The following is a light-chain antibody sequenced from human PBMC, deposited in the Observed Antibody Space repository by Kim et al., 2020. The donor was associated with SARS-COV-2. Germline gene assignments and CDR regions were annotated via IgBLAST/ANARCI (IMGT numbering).Light chain of an antibody. CDR3: QAWDSSTGV. J-gene: IGLJ1*01. CDR2: QDR. Sequence: VSPGQTASITCSGDKLGDKYACWYQQKPGQSPVLVIYQDRKRPSGIPARFSGANSGNTATLTISGTQAMDEADYYCQAWDSSTGVFGTGTKVTVL. CDR1: KLGDKY. V-gene: IGLV3-1*01.